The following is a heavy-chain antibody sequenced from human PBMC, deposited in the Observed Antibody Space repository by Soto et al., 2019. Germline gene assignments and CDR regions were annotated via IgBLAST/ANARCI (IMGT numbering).Heavy chain of an antibody. J-gene: IGHJ4*02. CDR3: ARDQIPYTVTFDY. CDR2: ISSSGSTI. Sequence: GGSLRLSCAASGFTFSDYYMSWIRQAPGKGLEWVSYISSSGSTIYYADSVKGRFTISRDNAKNSLYLQMNSLRAEDTAVYYCARDQIPYTVTFDYWGQGTLVTVSS. CDR1: GFTFSDYY. V-gene: IGHV3-11*01. D-gene: IGHD4-4*01.